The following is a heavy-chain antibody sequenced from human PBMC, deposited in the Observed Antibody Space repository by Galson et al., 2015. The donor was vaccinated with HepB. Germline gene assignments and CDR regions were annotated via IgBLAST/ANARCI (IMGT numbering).Heavy chain of an antibody. J-gene: IGHJ6*03. D-gene: IGHD6-13*01. CDR2: FDPDDGDR. Sequence: SVKVSCKVSGYPLSQLSMHWVRQPPGKGLEWMGCFDPDDGDRVYARKFQGRVIMTEDTSTSTAYMELRSLASEDTAVYYCARFPHSSSWDDSYYYMDVWGKGTTVTVSS. CDR1: GYPLSQLS. CDR3: ARFPHSSSWDDSYYYMDV. V-gene: IGHV1-24*01.